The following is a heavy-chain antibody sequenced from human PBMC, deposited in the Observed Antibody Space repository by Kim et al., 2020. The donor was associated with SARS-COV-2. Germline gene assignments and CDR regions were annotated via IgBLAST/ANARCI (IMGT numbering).Heavy chain of an antibody. V-gene: IGHV4-59*01. CDR1: GGSISSYY. J-gene: IGHJ4*02. CDR2: IYYSGST. D-gene: IGHD3-22*01. Sequence: SETLSLTCTVSGGSISSYYWSWIRQPPGKGLEWIGYIYYSGSTNYNPSLKSRVTISVDTSKNQFSLKLSSVTAADTAVYYCARGYDSSGYYYSNYFDYWGQGTLVTVSS. CDR3: ARGYDSSGYYYSNYFDY.